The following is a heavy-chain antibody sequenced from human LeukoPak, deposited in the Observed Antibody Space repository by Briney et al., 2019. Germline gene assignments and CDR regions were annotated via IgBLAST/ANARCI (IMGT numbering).Heavy chain of an antibody. CDR1: GGSFSGYY. CDR2: INHSGST. D-gene: IGHD3-10*01. J-gene: IGHJ4*02. V-gene: IGHV4-34*01. CDR3: ARGGDYYGSGSYYNLDY. Sequence: SETLSLTCAVYGGSFSGYYWSWIRQPPGKGLEWIGEINHSGSTNYNPSLKSRVTISVDTSKNQFSLKLSSVTAADTAVYYCARGGDYYGSGSYYNLDYWGQGTLVTVSS.